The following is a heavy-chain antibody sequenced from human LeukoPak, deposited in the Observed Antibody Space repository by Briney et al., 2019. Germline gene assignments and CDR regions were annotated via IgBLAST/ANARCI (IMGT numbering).Heavy chain of an antibody. D-gene: IGHD4-23*01. V-gene: IGHV4-34*01. CDR1: GGSISSYY. CDR3: ARDLDGGNLFDY. J-gene: IGHJ4*02. Sequence: SETLSLTCTVSGGSISSYYWSWIRQPPGKGLEWIGEINHSGSTNYNPSLKSRVTISVDTSKNQFSLKLSSVTAADTAVYYCARDLDGGNLFDYWGQGTLVTVSS. CDR2: INHSGST.